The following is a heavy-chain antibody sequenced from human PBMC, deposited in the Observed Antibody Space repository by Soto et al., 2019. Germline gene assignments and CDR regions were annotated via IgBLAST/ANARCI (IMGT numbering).Heavy chain of an antibody. D-gene: IGHD3-9*01. CDR2: IIPIFGTA. CDR3: ARDKVNYDILTGYSRYYYYYGMDV. V-gene: IGHV1-69*06. Sequence: SVKVSCKASGGTFSSYAISWVRQAPGQGLEWMGGIIPIFGTANYAQKFQGRVTITADKSTSTAYMELSSLRSEDTAVYYCARDKVNYDILTGYSRYYYYYGMDVWGQGTTVTVSS. J-gene: IGHJ6*02. CDR1: GGTFSSYA.